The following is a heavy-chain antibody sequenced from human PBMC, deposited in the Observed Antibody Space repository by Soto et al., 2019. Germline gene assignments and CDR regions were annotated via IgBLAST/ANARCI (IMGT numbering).Heavy chain of an antibody. CDR2: ISSASSTI. J-gene: IGHJ6*03. Sequence: GSLRLSCAASRFTFSSYDMNWVRQAPGKGLEWVSYISSASSTIYYADSVKGRFTISRDNAKNSLYLQMNSPRAEDTAVYFCARQAGYYYYYMDVWGKGTTVTVSS. CDR1: RFTFSSYD. D-gene: IGHD6-13*01. CDR3: ARQAGYYYYYMDV. V-gene: IGHV3-48*01.